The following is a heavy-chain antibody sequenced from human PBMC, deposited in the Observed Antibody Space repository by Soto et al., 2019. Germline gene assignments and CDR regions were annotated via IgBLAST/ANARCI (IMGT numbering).Heavy chain of an antibody. CDR2: IYYSGST. CDR3: ARNIVGATKFDY. V-gene: IGHV4-31*03. J-gene: IGHJ4*02. Sequence: PSETLSLTCTVSGGSISSGGYYWSWIRQHPGKGLEWIGYIYYSGSTYYNPSLKSRVTISVDTSKKQFSLKLSSVTAADTAVYYCARNIVGATKFDYWGQGTLVTVSS. CDR1: GGSISSGGYY. D-gene: IGHD1-26*01.